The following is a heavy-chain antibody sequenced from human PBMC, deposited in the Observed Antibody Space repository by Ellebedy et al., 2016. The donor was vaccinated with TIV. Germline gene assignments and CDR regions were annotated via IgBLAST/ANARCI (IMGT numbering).Heavy chain of an antibody. J-gene: IGHJ4*02. CDR2: IYYSGST. D-gene: IGHD2-15*01. Sequence: SETLSLXXTVSGGSISSYYWNWIRQPPGKGLEWIGYIYYSGSTNYNPSLKSRVTMSVDTSKNQFSLKLSSVTAADTAVYYCARPRARGSSDYWGQGTLVTVSS. CDR1: GGSISSYY. CDR3: ARPRARGSSDY. V-gene: IGHV4-59*01.